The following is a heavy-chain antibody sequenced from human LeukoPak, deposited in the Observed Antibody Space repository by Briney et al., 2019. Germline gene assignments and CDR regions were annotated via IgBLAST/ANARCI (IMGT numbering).Heavy chain of an antibody. J-gene: IGHJ4*02. CDR2: IQYDGSKK. D-gene: IGHD5-18*01. Sequence: GGSLRLSCAASGFTFSSYGTHWVRQAPGKGLEWVASIQYDGSKKYYADSVKGRFTISRDNSKNTLYLQMNSLRTEDTAVHDCDKDHRRGYSFGYKASPLDYWGQGTLVTVSS. V-gene: IGHV3-30*02. CDR3: DKDHRRGYSFGYKASPLDY. CDR1: GFTFSSYG.